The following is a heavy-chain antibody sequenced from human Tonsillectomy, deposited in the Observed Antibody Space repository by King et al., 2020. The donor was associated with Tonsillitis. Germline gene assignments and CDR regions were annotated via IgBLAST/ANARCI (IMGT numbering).Heavy chain of an antibody. CDR3: ARDPSPYDDYFDY. Sequence: SVIPSCSSALFTFRLSLLTFFLPSPFTFLSFFSFLFSSGLKQDIADSVKGRFNISRDNSKKTLYLQMNSLRAEDTAVYYCARDPSPYDDYFDYWGQGTLVTVSS. CDR1: LFTFRLSL. D-gene: IGHD5-12*01. CDR2: LFSSGLKQ. J-gene: IGHJ4*02. V-gene: IGHV3-33*01.